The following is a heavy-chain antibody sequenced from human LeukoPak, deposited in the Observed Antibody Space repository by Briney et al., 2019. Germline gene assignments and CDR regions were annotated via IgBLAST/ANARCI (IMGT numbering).Heavy chain of an antibody. V-gene: IGHV1-18*01. CDR2: ISAYNGNT. Sequence: ASVKVSCKASGYTYTSYAMHWVRQAPGQRLEWMGWISAYNGNTNYAQKLQGRVTMTTDTSTSTAYMELRSLRSDDTAVYYCVRDFPTCSGGSCYSITPGYWGQGTLVTVPS. CDR1: GYTYTSYA. D-gene: IGHD2-15*01. J-gene: IGHJ4*02. CDR3: VRDFPTCSGGSCYSITPGY.